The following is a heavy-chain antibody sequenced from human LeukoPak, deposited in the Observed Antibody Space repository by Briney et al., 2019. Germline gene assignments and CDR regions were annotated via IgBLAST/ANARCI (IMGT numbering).Heavy chain of an antibody. CDR1: GESLNSYY. CDR3: ARGAWATRLAS. J-gene: IGHJ4*02. Sequence: SSETLSLTCAVYGESLNSYYWSWVRQPPGEGLEWIGEIYKSGTTKYNPSLKSRVAISMVPSKQQFSLRLSSVTAADTAVYYCARGAWATRLASWGLGTPVIVSS. V-gene: IGHV4-34*01. D-gene: IGHD2-15*01. CDR2: IYKSGTT.